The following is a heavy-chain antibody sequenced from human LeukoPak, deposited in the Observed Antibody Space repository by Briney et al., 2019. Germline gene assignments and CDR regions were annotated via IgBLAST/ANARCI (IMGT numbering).Heavy chain of an antibody. J-gene: IGHJ3*01. CDR3: ARNPPNYYDSSGRMGAFDV. CDR1: GGFISSGGYY. V-gene: IGHV4-39*01. CDR2: VHHSGIT. Sequence: PSETLSLTCVVSGGFISSGGYYWGWIRHPPEKGLEWIGSVHHSGITYYNTSLKSRVTISVDNSKNQFSLELTAVTAADTAVYYCARNPPNYYDSSGRMGAFDVWGQGTMVTVSS. D-gene: IGHD3-22*01.